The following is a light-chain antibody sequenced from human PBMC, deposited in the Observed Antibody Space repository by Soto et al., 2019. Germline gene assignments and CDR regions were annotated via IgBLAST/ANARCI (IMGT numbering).Light chain of an antibody. CDR2: DTS. Sequence: QSVLTQPPSASGTPGQRVTVSCSGTYSNIGINDVHWYRQLSGTAPQILIYDTSQRATGVPDRFSGSRSGTSACLVISGLQTEDEADYHCAAWDDSLNGPAFGGGTKVTVL. CDR1: YSNIGIND. V-gene: IGLV1-44*01. J-gene: IGLJ2*01. CDR3: AAWDDSLNGPA.